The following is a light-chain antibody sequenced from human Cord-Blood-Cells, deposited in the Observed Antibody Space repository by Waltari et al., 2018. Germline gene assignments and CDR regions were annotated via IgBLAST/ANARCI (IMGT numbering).Light chain of an antibody. V-gene: IGKV3-15*01. J-gene: IGKJ4*01. CDR3: QQYNNWPPLT. CDR1: QSVSRN. CDR2: GAS. Sequence: EIVMTQSPATLSVSPGERAPHSCRASQSVSRNLAWYQQKPGQAPRLLIYGASTRSTGIPARFIGSGSGTEFTLTISSLQSEDFAVYYCQQYNNWPPLTFGGGTKVEIK.